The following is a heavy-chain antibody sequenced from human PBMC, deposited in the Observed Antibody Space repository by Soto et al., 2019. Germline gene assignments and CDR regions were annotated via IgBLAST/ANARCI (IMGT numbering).Heavy chain of an antibody. V-gene: IGHV1-8*01. J-gene: IGHJ3*02. D-gene: IGHD7-27*01. CDR3: ARSNPEANWGIGDAFDI. CDR1: GYTFTSYD. Sequence: GASVKVSCKASGYTFTSYDINWVRQATGQGLEWMGWMNPNSGNTGYAQKFQGRVTMTRNTSTSTAYMELSSLRSEDTAVYYCARSNPEANWGIGDAFDIWGQGTMVTVSS. CDR2: MNPNSGNT.